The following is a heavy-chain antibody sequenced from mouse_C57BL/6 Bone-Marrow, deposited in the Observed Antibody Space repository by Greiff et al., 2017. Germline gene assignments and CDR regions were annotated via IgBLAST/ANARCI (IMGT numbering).Heavy chain of an antibody. CDR3: ARSRRPYYYLDY. D-gene: IGHD1-1*01. J-gene: IGHJ2*01. V-gene: IGHV1-7*01. CDR2: INPSSGYT. Sequence: VQLQQSGAELAKPGASVKLSCKASGYTFTSYWMHWVKQRPGQGLEWIGYINPSSGYTKYNQKFKDKATLTADKSSSTAYMQLSSLTSEDSAVYDCARSRRPYYYLDYWGQGTTLTVSS. CDR1: GYTFTSYW.